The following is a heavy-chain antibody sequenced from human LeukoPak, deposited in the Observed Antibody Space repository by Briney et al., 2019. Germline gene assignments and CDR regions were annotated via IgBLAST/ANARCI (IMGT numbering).Heavy chain of an antibody. Sequence: AAVKVSCKTSGYPFTTWEINWVRQAAGQGLEWMGCVYLNGGNKAYAQKFQGRVTMTRDTTISTAYMELSGLTSDDAVVYSCARGPLNDPWGQGTLVTVSS. V-gene: IGHV1-8*01. CDR3: ARGPLNDP. CDR2: VYLNGGNK. CDR1: GYPFTTWE. J-gene: IGHJ5*02.